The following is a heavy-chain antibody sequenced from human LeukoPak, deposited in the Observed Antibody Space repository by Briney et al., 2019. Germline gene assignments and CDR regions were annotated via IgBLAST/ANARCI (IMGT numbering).Heavy chain of an antibody. V-gene: IGHV3-15*01. CDR2: IKSKTDGGTT. J-gene: IGHJ6*03. CDR3: TTAFFEAAAGTSYYYYYMDV. CDR1: GFTFSNAW. D-gene: IGHD6-13*01. Sequence: RGSLRLSCAASGFTFSNAWMSWVRQAPGKGLEWVGRIKSKTDGGTTDYAAPVKGRFTISRDDSKNTLYLQMNSLKTEDTAVYYCTTAFFEAAAGTSYYYYYMDVWGKGTTVTVSS.